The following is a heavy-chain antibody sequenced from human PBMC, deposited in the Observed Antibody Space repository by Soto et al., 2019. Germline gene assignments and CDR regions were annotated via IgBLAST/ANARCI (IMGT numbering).Heavy chain of an antibody. CDR3: ARDPSYEASYYYGMDV. V-gene: IGHV1-2*02. J-gene: IGHJ6*02. Sequence: ASLKVSCKTAGYSYSDYYTHWGRQAPGQGLEWMGWMNPKSGGAYFAQKFQGRVTLIRDTSIGTAYMELSSLRSEDTAVYYCARDPSYEASYYYGMDVWGQGTTGTVSS. D-gene: IGHD5-12*01. CDR2: MNPKSGGA. CDR1: GYSYSDYY.